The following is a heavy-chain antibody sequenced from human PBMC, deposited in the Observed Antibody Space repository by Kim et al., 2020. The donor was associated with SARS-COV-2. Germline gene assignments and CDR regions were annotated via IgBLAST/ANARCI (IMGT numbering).Heavy chain of an antibody. J-gene: IGHJ6*02. Sequence: ASVKVSCKASGYTFTSYAMNWVRQAPGQGLEWMGWINTNTGNPTYAQGFTGRFVFSLDTSVSTAYLQISSLKAEDTAVYYCARDPSILTGYYRGPYYYYDMGVWGQGTTVTVSS. V-gene: IGHV7-4-1*02. CDR3: ARDPSILTGYYRGPYYYYDMGV. CDR2: INTNTGNP. D-gene: IGHD3-9*01. CDR1: GYTFTSYA.